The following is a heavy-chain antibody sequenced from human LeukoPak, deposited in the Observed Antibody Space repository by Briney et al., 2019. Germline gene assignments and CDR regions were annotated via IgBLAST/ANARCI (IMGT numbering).Heavy chain of an antibody. Sequence: PSESLSLTCTVSGGSISSSSHDWGWIRQPPGKGLEWVGRIYYSGGTYSNPSLKSRVSISVDTSKNQFSLKLSSVTAADTAVYYCARLIYCSGGSCSFDYWGQGTLVTVSS. CDR2: IYYSGGT. D-gene: IGHD2-15*01. CDR1: GGSISSSSHD. CDR3: ARLIYCSGGSCSFDY. V-gene: IGHV4-39*01. J-gene: IGHJ4*02.